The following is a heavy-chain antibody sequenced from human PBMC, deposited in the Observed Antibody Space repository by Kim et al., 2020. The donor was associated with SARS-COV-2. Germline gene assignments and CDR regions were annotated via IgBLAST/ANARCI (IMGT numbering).Heavy chain of an antibody. CDR3: ARGTPPPGDFDS. J-gene: IGHJ4*02. CDR2: ISTSGSYV. Sequence: GGSLRLSCEGSGFTFRSYSMNWVRQAPGKGLEWVSFISTSGSYVYYADSVKGRFTISRDNVRNSLYLEMKSLRGEDTAIYFCARGTPPPGDFDSWGQG. CDR1: GFTFRSYS. V-gene: IGHV3-21*01.